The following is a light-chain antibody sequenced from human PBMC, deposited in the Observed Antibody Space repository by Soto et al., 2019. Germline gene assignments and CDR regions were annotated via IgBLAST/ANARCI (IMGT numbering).Light chain of an antibody. CDR2: GAS. CDR3: QQFGSSPPWT. CDR1: QSVTSSY. J-gene: IGKJ1*01. V-gene: IGKV3-20*01. Sequence: EIVLTQSPGTLSLSPGERATLSCRASQSVTSSYLAWYQHKRGQAPRLLIYGASNRATGIPDRFSGSGSGTDFTLTISRLEPEAFAVYYCQQFGSSPPWTFGQGTKVEIK.